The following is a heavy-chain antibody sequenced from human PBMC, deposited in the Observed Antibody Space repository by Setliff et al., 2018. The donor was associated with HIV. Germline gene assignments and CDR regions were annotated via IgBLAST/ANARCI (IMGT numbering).Heavy chain of an antibody. CDR2: VYARGSA. Sequence: SETLSLTCTVSGDSMNSVSYSWAWLRQSAGKGPEWIGHVYARGSANYNPSLTRRVTISVPTSKNQFSLNLNSVTAADTATYYCARAKTIGSSALFLDPWGQGTPVTVSS. V-gene: IGHV4-61*09. CDR3: ARAKTIGSSALFLDP. J-gene: IGHJ5*02. CDR1: GDSMNSVSYS. D-gene: IGHD2-2*03.